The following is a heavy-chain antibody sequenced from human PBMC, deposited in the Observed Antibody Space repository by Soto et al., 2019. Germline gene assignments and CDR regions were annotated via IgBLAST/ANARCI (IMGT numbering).Heavy chain of an antibody. V-gene: IGHV3-33*01. CDR2: IWYDGSNK. D-gene: IGHD1-26*01. CDR1: GFTFSSYG. CDR3: ARQSGSYKRGLCALDI. Sequence: QVQLVESGGGVVQPGRSLRLSCAASGFTFSSYGMHWVRQAPGKGLEWVAVIWYDGSNKYYADSVKGRFTISRDNSKNTLYLQMNSLRAEDTAVYYCARQSGSYKRGLCALDIWGQGTMVTVSS. J-gene: IGHJ3*02.